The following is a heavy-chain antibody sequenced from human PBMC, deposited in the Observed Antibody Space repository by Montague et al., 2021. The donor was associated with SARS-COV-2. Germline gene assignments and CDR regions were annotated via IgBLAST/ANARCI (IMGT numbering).Heavy chain of an antibody. D-gene: IGHD5-12*01. Sequence: SETLSLTCTVSGGSISSNNYYWDWIRQPPGKGLEWIGSIYDSGSTYYNPSLKSRVTISVDTSKNHFSLKLNSVTAADTAVYYCARRGRKLLPVATTIGGFDIGGHGTMVTVSS. J-gene: IGHJ3*02. CDR2: IYDSGST. V-gene: IGHV4-39*02. CDR1: GGSISSNNYY. CDR3: ARRGRKLLPVATTIGGFDI.